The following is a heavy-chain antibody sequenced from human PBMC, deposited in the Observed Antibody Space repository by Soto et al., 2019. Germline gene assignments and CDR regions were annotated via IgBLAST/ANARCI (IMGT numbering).Heavy chain of an antibody. CDR2: FHYSGST. CDR3: ARLGGYCSGTSCYGYDGMDV. V-gene: IGHV4-39*01. CDR1: GGSISSGPYS. D-gene: IGHD2-2*01. Sequence: SETRSLTCTVSGGSISSGPYSWGWIRQPPGKGLEWIGTFHYSGSTYYSPSLESRVTISVDTSKNQFSLKVISVTAADTAVYYCARLGGYCSGTSCYGYDGMDVWGQGTTVTVSS. J-gene: IGHJ6*02.